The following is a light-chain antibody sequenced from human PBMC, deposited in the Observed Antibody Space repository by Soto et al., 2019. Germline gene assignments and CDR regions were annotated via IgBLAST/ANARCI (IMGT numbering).Light chain of an antibody. Sequence: QSALTQPPSASGTPGQRVTISCSGSSSNIGSNTVNWYQQLPGTAPKLLIYSFDQRPSGVPDRFSGSKSGTSASLAISGLQSEDEADYFCAAWDDSLNGWVFGGGTQLTVL. V-gene: IGLV1-44*01. CDR3: AAWDDSLNGWV. J-gene: IGLJ3*02. CDR2: SFD. CDR1: SSNIGSNT.